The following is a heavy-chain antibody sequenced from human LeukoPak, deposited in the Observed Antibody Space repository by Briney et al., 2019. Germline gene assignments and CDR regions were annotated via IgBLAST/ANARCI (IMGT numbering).Heavy chain of an antibody. CDR3: ARAPYIVVVPAAEDWFDP. J-gene: IGHJ5*02. CDR1: GGSISSGSYY. CDR2: IYTSGST. D-gene: IGHD2-2*01. V-gene: IGHV4-61*02. Sequence: SETLSLTCTVSGGSISSGSYYWSWIRQPAGKGLEWIGRIYTSGSTNYNPSLKSRVTISVDTSKNQFSLKLSSVTAADTAVYYCARAPYIVVVPAAEDWFDPWGQGTLVTVSS.